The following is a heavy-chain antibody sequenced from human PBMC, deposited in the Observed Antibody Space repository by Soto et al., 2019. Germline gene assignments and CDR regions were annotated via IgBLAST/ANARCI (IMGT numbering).Heavy chain of an antibody. CDR3: ARVPDY. CDR2: IYHSGST. Sequence: SETLSLTCAVSGGSISSGGYSWSWIRQPPGKGLEWIGYIYHSGSTYYNPSLKSRVTISVDRSKNQFSLKLSSVTAADTAVYYRARVPDYWGQGTLVTGS. J-gene: IGHJ4*02. V-gene: IGHV4-30-2*01. CDR1: GGSISSGGYS.